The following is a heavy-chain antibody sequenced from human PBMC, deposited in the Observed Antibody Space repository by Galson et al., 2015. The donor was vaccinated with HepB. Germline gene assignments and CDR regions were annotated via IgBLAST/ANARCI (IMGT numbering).Heavy chain of an antibody. CDR2: ISYDGSNK. CDR1: GFTFSSYG. J-gene: IGHJ5*02. CDR3: AKDKNYGSGSYYNGNWFDP. D-gene: IGHD3-10*01. Sequence: LRLSCAASGFTFSSYGMHWVRQAPGKGLEWVAIISYDGSNKYYADSVKGRFTISRDNSKNTLYLQMNSLRTEDTAVYYCAKDKNYGSGSYYNGNWFDPWGQGTLVTVSS. V-gene: IGHV3-30*18.